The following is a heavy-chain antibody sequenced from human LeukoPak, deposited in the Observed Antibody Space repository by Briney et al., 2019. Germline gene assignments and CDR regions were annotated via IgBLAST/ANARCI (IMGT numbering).Heavy chain of an antibody. CDR3: AGSLGYCTSNVCYLKY. Sequence: SETLSLTCAVYGGSFSGYYWSWIRQPPGKGLEWIGEINHSGSTNYNPSPKSRVTISVDTSKNQFSLKLSSVTAADTAVYYCAGSLGYCTSNVCYLKYWGQGTLVTVSS. CDR2: INHSGST. D-gene: IGHD2-8*01. CDR1: GGSFSGYY. V-gene: IGHV4-34*01. J-gene: IGHJ4*02.